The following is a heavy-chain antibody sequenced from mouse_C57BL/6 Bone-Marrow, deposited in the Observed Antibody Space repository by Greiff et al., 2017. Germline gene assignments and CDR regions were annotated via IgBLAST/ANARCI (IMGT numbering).Heavy chain of an antibody. V-gene: IGHV1-82*01. J-gene: IGHJ4*01. D-gene: IGHD1-1*02. Sequence: VKLVESGPELVKPGASVKISCKASGYAFSSSWMNWVKQRPGKGLEWIGRIYPGGGDTNYNGKFKGKATLTADKSSSTAYMQLSSLTSEDSAVYCGARDYDAMDYWGQGTSVTVSS. CDR2: IYPGGGDT. CDR1: GYAFSSSW. CDR3: ARDYDAMDY.